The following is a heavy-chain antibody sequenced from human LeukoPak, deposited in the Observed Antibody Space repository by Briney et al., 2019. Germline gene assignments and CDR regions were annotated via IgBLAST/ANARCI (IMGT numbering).Heavy chain of an antibody. CDR1: GFTFSDYG. D-gene: IGHD3-22*01. CDR3: ARGVDYYENSGTIDY. J-gene: IGHJ4*02. CDR2: IWYDGSNK. V-gene: IGHV3-33*01. Sequence: GKSLRLSCTASGFTFSDYGMHWVRQPPGKGLECVAIIWYDGSNKKYEDSVKGRFTISRDNSKNTLYLQMNRMRAEDTAVYYCARGVDYYENSGTIDYWGQGTLVTVSS.